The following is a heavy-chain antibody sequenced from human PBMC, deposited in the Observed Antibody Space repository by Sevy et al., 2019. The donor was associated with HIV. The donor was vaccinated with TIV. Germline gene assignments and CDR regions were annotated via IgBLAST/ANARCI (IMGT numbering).Heavy chain of an antibody. CDR3: AKLGVRVATGGTDY. CDR2: ITESDADI. V-gene: IGHV3-23*01. J-gene: IGHJ4*02. Sequence: GGSLSLSCVASGLTISDYVLYWVRQAPGKGLEWVSAITESDADITYADSVKGRFTVSRDNSKNTVYLQMGSLRAEDMAIYYCAKLGVRVATGGTDYWGQGTQVTVSS. D-gene: IGHD3-3*01. CDR1: GLTISDYV.